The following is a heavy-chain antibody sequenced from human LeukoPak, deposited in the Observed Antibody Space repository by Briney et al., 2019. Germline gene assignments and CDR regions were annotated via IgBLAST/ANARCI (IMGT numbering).Heavy chain of an antibody. J-gene: IGHJ4*02. CDR3: ARDSEAAPGLTYG. CDR2: IIPIFGTA. Sequence: PGASVKVSCKASGGTFSSYAISWVRQAPGQGLEWMGRIIPIFGTANYAQKFQGRVTITTDESTSTAYMELSSLRSEDTAVYYCARDSEAAPGLTYGWGQGTLVTVSS. CDR1: GGTFSSYA. V-gene: IGHV1-69*05. D-gene: IGHD3-9*01.